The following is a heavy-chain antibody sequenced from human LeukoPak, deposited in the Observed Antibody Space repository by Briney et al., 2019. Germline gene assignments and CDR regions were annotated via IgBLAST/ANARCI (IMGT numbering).Heavy chain of an antibody. D-gene: IGHD3-22*01. CDR1: GGSISSYY. CDR2: IYYSGNT. J-gene: IGHJ4*02. Sequence: SETLSLTCAVSGGSISSYYWSWIRQPPGKGLEWIGYIYYSGNTNYNPSLKSRVTISVDTSKNQFSLKLSSVTAADTAMYYCARDKGEYYDSSGYLDYWGQGTLVTVSS. V-gene: IGHV4-59*01. CDR3: ARDKGEYYDSSGYLDY.